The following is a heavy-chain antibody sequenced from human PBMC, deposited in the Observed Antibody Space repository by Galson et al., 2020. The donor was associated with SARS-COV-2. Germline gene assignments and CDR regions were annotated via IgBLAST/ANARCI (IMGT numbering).Heavy chain of an antibody. Sequence: QLGESLKLSCKVSSFTFRDYAMHWVRQAPGMGLDWVAVISSDGNYKYYADSVKGRFTISRDNSKKTVYLQMNSLRSEDTAFYYCARDPEYGSRPYYYYTMDVWGQGTTVTVSS. CDR3: ARDPEYGSRPYYYYTMDV. V-gene: IGHV3-30*04. J-gene: IGHJ6*02. CDR1: SFTFRDYA. D-gene: IGHD3-10*01. CDR2: ISSDGNYK.